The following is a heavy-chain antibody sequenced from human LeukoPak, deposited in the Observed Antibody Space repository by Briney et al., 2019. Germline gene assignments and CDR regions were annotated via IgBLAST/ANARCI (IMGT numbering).Heavy chain of an antibody. CDR3: ARSKSVGATSFDY. Sequence: SVKVSCKASGGTFSSYAISWVRQAPGQGLEWMGGIIPIFGTANYAQKFQGRVTITADESTSTAYMELSGLRSEDTAVYYCARSKSVGATSFDYWGQGTLVTVSS. CDR1: GGTFSSYA. CDR2: IIPIFGTA. V-gene: IGHV1-69*13. J-gene: IGHJ4*02. D-gene: IGHD1-26*01.